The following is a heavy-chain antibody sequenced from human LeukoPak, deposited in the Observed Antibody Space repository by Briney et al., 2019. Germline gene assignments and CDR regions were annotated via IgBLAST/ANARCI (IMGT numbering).Heavy chain of an antibody. D-gene: IGHD2-15*01. V-gene: IGHV1-2*02. CDR3: AGRVVVAANEFYGMDV. CDR1: GYTFTGQY. J-gene: IGHJ6*02. CDR2: ITPNSGGT. Sequence: ASVKVSCKASGYTFTGQYLHWVRQAPGQGLEWMGWITPNSGGTNYAQKFQGRVTMTRDTSISTAYVELSGLRSDDTAVYYCAGRVVVAANEFYGMDVWGQGTTVTVSS.